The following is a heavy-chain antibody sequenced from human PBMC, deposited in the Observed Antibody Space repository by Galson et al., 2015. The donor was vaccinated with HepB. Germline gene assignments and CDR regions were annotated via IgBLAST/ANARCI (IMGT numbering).Heavy chain of an antibody. Sequence: SVKVSCKASGYTFTSYAMHWVRQAPGQRLEWMGWINAGNGNTKYSQKFQGRVTITRDTSASTAYMELSSLRSEDTAVYYCAREDYDILTGPYGGAFDIWGQGTMVTVSS. D-gene: IGHD3-9*01. CDR3: AREDYDILTGPYGGAFDI. V-gene: IGHV1-3*01. J-gene: IGHJ3*02. CDR2: INAGNGNT. CDR1: GYTFTSYA.